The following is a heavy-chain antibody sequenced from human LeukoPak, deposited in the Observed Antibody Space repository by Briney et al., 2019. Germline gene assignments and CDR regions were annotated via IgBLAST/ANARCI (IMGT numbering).Heavy chain of an antibody. CDR1: GLTFSRYW. CDR2: IDSDGSST. D-gene: IGHD5-24*01. J-gene: IGHJ3*01. V-gene: IGHV3-74*01. Sequence: GGSLRLSCAASGLTFSRYWMHWVRQAPGEGLVWVSRIDSDGSSTSYADFVKGRFTVSRDNATNTLYLQMNSLRAEDTAVYYCARDAVRGDGYNSYGFDLWGQGTMVTVSS. CDR3: ARDAVRGDGYNSYGFDL.